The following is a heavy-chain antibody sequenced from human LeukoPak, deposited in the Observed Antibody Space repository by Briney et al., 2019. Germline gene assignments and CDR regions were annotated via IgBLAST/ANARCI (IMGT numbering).Heavy chain of an antibody. CDR3: ARGDLVTGRDFDY. CDR1: GGTFSSYA. J-gene: IGHJ4*02. CDR2: IIPIFGTA. D-gene: IGHD1-20*01. Sequence: GASVKVSCKASGGTFSSYAISWERQAPGQGLEWMGGIIPIFGTANYAQKFQGRVTITTDESTSTAYMELSSLRSEDTAVYYCARGDLVTGRDFDYWGQGTLVTVSS. V-gene: IGHV1-69*05.